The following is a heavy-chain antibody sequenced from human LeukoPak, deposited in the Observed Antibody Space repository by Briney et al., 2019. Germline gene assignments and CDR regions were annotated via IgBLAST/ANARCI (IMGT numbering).Heavy chain of an antibody. CDR1: GGTFSIYA. V-gene: IGHV1-69*01. Sequence: GSSVKVSCTASGGTFSIYAISWVRQAPGQGLEWMGGIIPIFGTANYAQKFQGRVTITADESTSTAYMELSSLRSEDTAVYYCARGGQYYDSSGYYCDYWGQGTLVTVSS. CDR3: ARGGQYYDSSGYYCDY. D-gene: IGHD3-22*01. J-gene: IGHJ4*02. CDR2: IIPIFGTA.